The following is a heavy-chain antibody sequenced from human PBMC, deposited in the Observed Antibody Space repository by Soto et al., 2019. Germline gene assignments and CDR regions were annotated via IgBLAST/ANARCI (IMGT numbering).Heavy chain of an antibody. V-gene: IGHV4-59*01. D-gene: IGHD6-19*01. J-gene: IGHJ4*02. CDR3: ARFSGWYSAFDY. CDR1: GGSISSYY. Sequence: ETLSLTCTVSGGSISSYYWSWIRQPPGKGLEWIGYIYYSGSTNYNPSLKSRVTISVDTSKNEFSLKLSSVTAADTAVYYCARFSGWYSAFDYWGQGAPVTVSS. CDR2: IYYSGST.